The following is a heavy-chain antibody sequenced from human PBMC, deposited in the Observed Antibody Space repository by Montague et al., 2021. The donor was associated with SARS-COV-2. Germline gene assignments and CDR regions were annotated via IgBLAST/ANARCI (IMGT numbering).Heavy chain of an antibody. D-gene: IGHD2-21*01. V-gene: IGHV4-4*07. CDR2: IHPYGDV. CDR1: GDSVTERY. J-gene: IGHJ3*02. Sequence: SETLSLTCTVSGDSVTERYLNWVRQAAGKGLEWIGFIHPYGDVHYNASLKSRVILSRDASKNQFSLTLTSVTAADTAVYYCAIGGDSAKCGIWGRGTPVTVSS. CDR3: AIGGDSAKCGI.